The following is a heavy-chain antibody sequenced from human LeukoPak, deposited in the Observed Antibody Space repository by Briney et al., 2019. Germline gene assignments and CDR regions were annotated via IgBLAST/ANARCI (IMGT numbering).Heavy chain of an antibody. CDR2: IKHDGSEK. J-gene: IGHJ4*02. CDR3: AGPTYCSGGSCRIFDY. Sequence: TAGSLRLSCVASGLTFSSYWMSWVRQAPGKGLEWVAYIKHDGSEKYYVDSVKGRFTISRDNAKNSLYLQMSSLRAEDTPVYYCAGPTYCSGGSCRIFDYWGQGTLVTVSS. CDR1: GLTFSSYW. D-gene: IGHD2-15*01. V-gene: IGHV3-7*05.